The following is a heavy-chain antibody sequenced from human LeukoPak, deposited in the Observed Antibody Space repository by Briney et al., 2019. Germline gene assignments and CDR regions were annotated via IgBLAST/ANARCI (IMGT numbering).Heavy chain of an antibody. CDR3: ARRAAAGTSWFDP. J-gene: IGHJ5*02. CDR2: IYHSGST. V-gene: IGHV4-4*02. Sequence: TASGTLSLTCAVSGGSISSSNWWSWVRQPPGKGLEWIGEIYHSGSTNYNPSLKSRVTISVDKSKNQFSLKLSSVTAADTAVYYCARRAAAGTSWFDPWGQGTLVTVSS. CDR1: GGSISSSNW. D-gene: IGHD6-13*01.